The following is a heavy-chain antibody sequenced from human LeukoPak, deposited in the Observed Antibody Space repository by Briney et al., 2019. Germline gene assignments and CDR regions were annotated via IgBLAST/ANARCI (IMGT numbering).Heavy chain of an antibody. D-gene: IGHD1-26*01. CDR3: ARDSGGATDY. CDR2: IYHSGST. V-gene: IGHV4-39*07. J-gene: IGHJ4*02. Sequence: PSETLSLTCTVSGGSISSSSYYWGWIRQPPGNGLECIGSIYHSGSTYYNPSLKSRVTISVDTTKNQFYLTLSSVTAADTAVYYCARDSGGATDYWGQGTLVTVSS. CDR1: GGSISSSSYY.